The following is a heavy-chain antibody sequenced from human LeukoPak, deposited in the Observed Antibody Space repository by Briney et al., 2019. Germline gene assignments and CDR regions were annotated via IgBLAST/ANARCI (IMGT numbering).Heavy chain of an antibody. D-gene: IGHD6-13*01. J-gene: IGHJ5*02. CDR3: AREDRQQSHWFDP. V-gene: IGHV4-61*02. CDR1: GGSISSSSYY. Sequence: SETLSLTXTVSGGSISSSSYYWGWIRQPPGKGLEWIGRIYTSGSTNYNPSLKSRVTISVDTSKNQFSLKLSSVTAADTAVYYCAREDRQQSHWFDPWGQGTLVTVSS. CDR2: IYTSGST.